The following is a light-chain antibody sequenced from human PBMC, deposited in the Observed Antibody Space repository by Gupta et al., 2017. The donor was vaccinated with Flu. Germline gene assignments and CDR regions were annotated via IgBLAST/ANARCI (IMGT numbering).Light chain of an antibody. V-gene: IGKV1-9*01. Sequence: PSFLSASVGDRVTITCRASLGISNYLAWYQHKPGKAPKLLIYGASTLQTGVPSRFSGNVSGSVFTLAISSLQPEDFAIYYCQHVNYSPRTFGQGTQMEIK. CDR3: QHVNYSPRT. J-gene: IGKJ1*01. CDR1: LGISNY. CDR2: GAS.